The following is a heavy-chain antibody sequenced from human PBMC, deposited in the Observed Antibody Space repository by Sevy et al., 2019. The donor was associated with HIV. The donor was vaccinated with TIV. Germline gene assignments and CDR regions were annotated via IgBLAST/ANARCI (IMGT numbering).Heavy chain of an antibody. CDR1: DGSFSGYY. CDR2: INESGIT. J-gene: IGHJ5*02. CDR3: ARPPPVVVVPGAPSWFDP. V-gene: IGHV4-34*01. Sequence: SETLSLTCGVHDGSFSGYYWNWIRQLPGKGLEWIGEINESGITYYNPSHKSRVTISVDTSKKQFSLKLNSVTAADTAVYFCARPPPVVVVPGAPSWFDPWGQGTLATVSS. D-gene: IGHD2-2*01.